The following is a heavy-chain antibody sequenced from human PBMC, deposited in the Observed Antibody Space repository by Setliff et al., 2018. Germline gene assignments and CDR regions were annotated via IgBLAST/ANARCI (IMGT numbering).Heavy chain of an antibody. Sequence: SETLSLTCTVSGGSISSYYWSWIRQPPGKGLEWIGYIHTSGTNYNPSLKSRVTISVDTSKNLISLNLRSVIDADTAVYYCAREVLSTVVAWDYWGQGTLVTVSS. CDR2: IHTSGT. J-gene: IGHJ4*02. D-gene: IGHD4-17*01. CDR3: AREVLSTVVAWDY. CDR1: GGSISSYY. V-gene: IGHV4-4*08.